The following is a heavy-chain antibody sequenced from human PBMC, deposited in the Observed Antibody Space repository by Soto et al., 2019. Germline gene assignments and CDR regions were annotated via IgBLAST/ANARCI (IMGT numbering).Heavy chain of an antibody. CDR2: IIPIFGTA. D-gene: IGHD6-19*01. CDR3: ASQPLKIAVAAGDI. Sequence: QVQLVQSGAEVKKPGSSVKVSCKASGGTFSSYAISWVRQAPGQGLEWMGGIIPIFGTANYAQKFQGRVTITADESTSTASMELSSLRTEDTAVYYSASQPLKIAVAAGDISGQGTMVTVSS. V-gene: IGHV1-69*12. J-gene: IGHJ3*02. CDR1: GGTFSSYA.